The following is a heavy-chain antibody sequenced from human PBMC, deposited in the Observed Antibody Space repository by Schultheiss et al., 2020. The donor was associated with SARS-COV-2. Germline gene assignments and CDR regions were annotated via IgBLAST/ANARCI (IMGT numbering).Heavy chain of an antibody. CDR3: ARVRMATMDWYFDL. Sequence: SETLSLTCTVSGGSISSGGYYWSWIRQPPGKGLEWIGYIYYTGSTNYNPSLKSRVTISVDTSKKQFSLKLRSVTAADTAVYYCARVRMATMDWYFDLWGRGTLVTVSS. V-gene: IGHV4-61*08. CDR1: GGSISSGGYY. J-gene: IGHJ2*01. CDR2: IYYTGST. D-gene: IGHD5-24*01.